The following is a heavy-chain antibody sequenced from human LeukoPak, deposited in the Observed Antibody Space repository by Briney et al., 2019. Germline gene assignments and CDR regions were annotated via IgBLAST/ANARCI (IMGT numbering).Heavy chain of an antibody. D-gene: IGHD5-24*01. Sequence: GSLRLSCAASGFTFSSYGMHWVRQPPGKGLEWIGEINHSGSTNYNPSLKSRVTISVDTSKNQFSLKLSSVTAADTAVYYCARGQRRWLQLNYFDYWGQGTLVTVSS. CDR2: INHSGST. V-gene: IGHV4-34*01. J-gene: IGHJ4*02. CDR3: ARGQRRWLQLNYFDY. CDR1: GFTFSSYG.